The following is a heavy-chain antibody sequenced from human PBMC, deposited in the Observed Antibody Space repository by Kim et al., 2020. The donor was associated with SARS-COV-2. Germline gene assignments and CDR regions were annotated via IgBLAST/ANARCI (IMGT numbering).Heavy chain of an antibody. CDR2: IYSSSISK. V-gene: IGHV3-21*01. Sequence: GGSLRLSCAASGFTFSSYIMNWVRQAPGKGLEWVSSIYSSSISKYYADSLKGRFDISRDNAKNSLYLQMNSLRADDTAVYYCARAVSGSTDYWGQGTLVTVSS. D-gene: IGHD1-26*01. CDR1: GFTFSSYI. J-gene: IGHJ4*02. CDR3: ARAVSGSTDY.